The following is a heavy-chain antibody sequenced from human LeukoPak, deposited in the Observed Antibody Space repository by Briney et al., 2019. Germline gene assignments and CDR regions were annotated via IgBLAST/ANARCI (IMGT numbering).Heavy chain of an antibody. CDR1: GYTFIGYY. J-gene: IGHJ4*02. V-gene: IGHV1-69*13. Sequence: SVKVSCKASGYTFIGYYMHWVRQAPGQGLEWMGGIIPIFGTANYAQKFQGRVTITADESTSTAYMELSSLRSEDTAVYYCAREIGSGWGGDYWGQGTLVTVSS. CDR3: AREIGSGWGGDY. D-gene: IGHD6-19*01. CDR2: IIPIFGTA.